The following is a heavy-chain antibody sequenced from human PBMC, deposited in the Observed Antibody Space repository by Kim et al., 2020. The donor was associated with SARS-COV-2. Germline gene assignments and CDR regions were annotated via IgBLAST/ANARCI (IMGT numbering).Heavy chain of an antibody. V-gene: IGHV3-11*06. CDR1: GFKVNEYY. D-gene: IGHD6-6*01. J-gene: IGHJ4*02. CDR3: ARDSGDSTSSDDS. Sequence: GGSLRLSCAASGFKVNEYYMNWIRQSPGKGLEWLSYISRGGNYTKYADSVKGRFTISRDNAKNALFLQMNSLRAEDSAMYYCARDSGDSTSSDDSWGQGT. CDR2: ISRGGNYT.